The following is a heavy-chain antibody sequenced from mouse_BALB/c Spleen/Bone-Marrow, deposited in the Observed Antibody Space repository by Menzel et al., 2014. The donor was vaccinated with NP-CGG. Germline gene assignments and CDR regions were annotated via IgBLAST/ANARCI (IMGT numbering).Heavy chain of an antibody. D-gene: IGHD2-4*01. CDR2: IYPGDFNT. V-gene: IGHV1S56*01. J-gene: IGHJ4*01. CDR3: ARKSQRAYDSMNY. CDR1: GYTFTSYY. Sequence: QVQLQQSGPELVKPGASVRISCKASGYTFTSYYVHWVRQRPGQGLEWIGWIYPGDFNTKYNEKFKGKATLTADKSSSTASMQVSSLNSEDSAVYFCARKSQRAYDSMNYWGQGTSVTVSS.